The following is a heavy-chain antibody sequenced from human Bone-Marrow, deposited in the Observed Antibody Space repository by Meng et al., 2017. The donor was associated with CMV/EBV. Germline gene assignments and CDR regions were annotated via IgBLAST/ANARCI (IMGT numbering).Heavy chain of an antibody. Sequence: GESLKISCTPSGFTFRDYGISWVRQAPGKGLEWVSYISSSGSTIYYADSVKGRFTISRDNAKNSLYLQMNSLRAEDTAVYYCARIGSSSWGMGYDVDYWGQGTLVTVSS. J-gene: IGHJ4*02. CDR1: GFTFRDYG. V-gene: IGHV3-48*03. CDR3: ARIGSSSWGMGYDVDY. D-gene: IGHD6-13*01. CDR2: ISSSGSTI.